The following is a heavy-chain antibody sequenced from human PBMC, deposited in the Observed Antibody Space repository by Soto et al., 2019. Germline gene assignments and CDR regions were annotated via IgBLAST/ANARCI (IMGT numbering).Heavy chain of an antibody. J-gene: IGHJ2*01. V-gene: IGHV1-3*01. CDR2: INAGNGNT. CDR3: ARGGYCSSTGCPYWYFDL. Sequence: QVQLVQSGAEVKKPGASVKVSCKASGYTFTSYAMHWVRQAPGQRLEWMGWINAGNGNTKYSQKFQGRVTITMDTSASTAYMELSSLRSEDTAVYYCARGGYCSSTGCPYWYFDLWGRGTLVTVSS. CDR1: GYTFTSYA. D-gene: IGHD2-2*01.